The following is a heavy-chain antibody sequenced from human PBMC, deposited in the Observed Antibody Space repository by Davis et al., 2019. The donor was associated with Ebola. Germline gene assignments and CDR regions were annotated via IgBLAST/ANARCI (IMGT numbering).Heavy chain of an antibody. CDR3: ARRAVGGSISRPWYFDL. V-gene: IGHV3-23*01. CDR2: ISAGGSNT. J-gene: IGHJ2*01. D-gene: IGHD2-2*01. Sequence: GESLKISCAASGFTFSSGMSWVRQAPGQGLEWVSTISAGGSNTYYADSVKGRFSISRDNSKNTAFLQMNSLRVDDTAIYHCARRAVGGSISRPWYFDLWGRGTLVTVS. CDR1: GFTFSSG.